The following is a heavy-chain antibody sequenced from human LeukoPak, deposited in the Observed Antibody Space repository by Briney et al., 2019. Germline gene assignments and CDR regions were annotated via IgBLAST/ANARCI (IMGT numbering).Heavy chain of an antibody. V-gene: IGHV4-38-2*02. Sequence: SETLSLTCTVSGYSISSGYYWGWIRQPPGKGLEWIGSIYHSGSTYYNPSLKSRVTISVDTSKNQFSLKLSSVTAADTAVYYCARHGRRGSNWFDHWGQGTLVTVSS. CDR3: ARHGRRGSNWFDH. CDR2: IYHSGST. J-gene: IGHJ5*02. CDR1: GYSISSGYY. D-gene: IGHD2-8*01.